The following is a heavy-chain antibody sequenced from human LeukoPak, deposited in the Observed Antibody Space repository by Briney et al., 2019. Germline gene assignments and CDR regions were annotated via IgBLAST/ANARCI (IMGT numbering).Heavy chain of an antibody. V-gene: IGHV3-23*01. CDR1: GFTFSSYA. CDR2: ISGSGGST. J-gene: IGHJ3*02. Sequence: PGGSLRLSCAASGFTFSSYAMSWVRHAPGKGLELVSAISGSGGSTYYADSVKGRFTISRDNSKNTLYLQMNSLRAEDTAVYYCAKGRYFDWLLSGDAFDIWGQGTMVTVSS. CDR3: AKGRYFDWLLSGDAFDI. D-gene: IGHD3-9*01.